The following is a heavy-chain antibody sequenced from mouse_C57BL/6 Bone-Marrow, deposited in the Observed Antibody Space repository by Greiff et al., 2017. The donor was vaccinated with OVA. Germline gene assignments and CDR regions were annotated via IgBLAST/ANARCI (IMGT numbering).Heavy chain of an antibody. Sequence: DVMLVESGGGLVKPGGSLKLSCAASGFTFSSYAMSWVRQTPGKRLEWVATISDGGSYTYYPDNVKGRFTISRDNAKNNLYLQMSQLKSEDTAMYYCARGQSTTVVAPYYAMDYWGQGTSVTVSS. CDR1: GFTFSSYA. CDR3: ARGQSTTVVAPYYAMDY. D-gene: IGHD1-1*01. J-gene: IGHJ4*01. V-gene: IGHV5-4*03. CDR2: ISDGGSYT.